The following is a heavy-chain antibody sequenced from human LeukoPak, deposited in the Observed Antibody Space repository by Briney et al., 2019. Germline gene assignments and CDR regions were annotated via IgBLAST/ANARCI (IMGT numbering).Heavy chain of an antibody. J-gene: IGHJ4*02. CDR2: IIPILGIA. V-gene: IGHV1-69*04. D-gene: IGHD3/OR15-3a*01. CDR1: GGTFSSYA. CDR3: ARMRSSSHFGLR. Sequence: SVKVSCKASGGTFSSYAISWVRQAPGQGLEWMGRIIPILGIANYAQKFQGRVTVTADKSTSTAYMELSSLRSEDTAVYYCARMRSSSHFGLRWGQGTLVTVSS.